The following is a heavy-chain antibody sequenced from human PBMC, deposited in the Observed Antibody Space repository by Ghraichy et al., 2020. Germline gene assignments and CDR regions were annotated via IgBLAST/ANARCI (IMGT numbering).Heavy chain of an antibody. V-gene: IGHV3-53*01. CDR2: IHGGGST. J-gene: IGHJ6*02. D-gene: IGHD2-21*02. Sequence: GGSLRLSCAASGFSVRGKYMTWVRQAPGKGLECISVIHGGGSTYYADSVKGRFTISRDNLKNTLYLQMNTLRADDTAVYYCARERGDCGGGDCYSPYYYGADVWGQGTTVTVSS. CDR3: ARERGDCGGGDCYSPYYYGADV. CDR1: GFSVRGKY.